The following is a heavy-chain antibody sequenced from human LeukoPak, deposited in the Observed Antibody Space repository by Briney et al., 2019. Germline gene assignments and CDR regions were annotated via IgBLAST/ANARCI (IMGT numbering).Heavy chain of an antibody. Sequence: GGSLRLSCAASGFTFSSYWMSWVRQAPGKGLEWVANIKQDGSEKYYVDSVKGRFTISRDNAKNSLYLQMNSLRAEDTAVYYCARDFLEERYYYDSSGYYYFDYWGQGTLVTVSS. D-gene: IGHD3-22*01. CDR3: ARDFLEERYYYDSSGYYYFDY. J-gene: IGHJ4*02. CDR1: GFTFSSYW. CDR2: IKQDGSEK. V-gene: IGHV3-7*01.